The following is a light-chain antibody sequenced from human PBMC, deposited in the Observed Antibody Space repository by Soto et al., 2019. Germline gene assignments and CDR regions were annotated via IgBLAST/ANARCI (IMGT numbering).Light chain of an antibody. V-gene: IGLV2-8*01. Sequence: QSALTQPPSASGSPGQSVTISCTGTSIVVGGYNCVCWYQQHPGKAPKLMISEVSKRPSGVPDRFSGSKSGNTASLTVSGLQAEDEADYYCSSFAGNNNLVFGGGTKLTVL. CDR1: SIVVGGYNC. CDR3: SSFAGNNNLV. CDR2: EVS. J-gene: IGLJ2*01.